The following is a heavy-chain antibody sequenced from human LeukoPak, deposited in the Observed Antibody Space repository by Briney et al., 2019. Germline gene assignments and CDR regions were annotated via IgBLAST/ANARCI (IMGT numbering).Heavy chain of an antibody. CDR2: INHSGST. CDR3: ARKGGYYYGSGSYSRYYYMDG. V-gene: IGHV4-34*01. D-gene: IGHD3-10*01. CDR1: GGSFSGYY. J-gene: IGHJ6*03. Sequence: SETLSLTCAVYGGSFSGYYWSWIRQPPGKGLEWMGEINHSGSTNYNPSLKSRVTISVDTSKNQFSLKLSSVTAADTAVYYCARKGGYYYGSGSYSRYYYMDGGGKGTTVTVSS.